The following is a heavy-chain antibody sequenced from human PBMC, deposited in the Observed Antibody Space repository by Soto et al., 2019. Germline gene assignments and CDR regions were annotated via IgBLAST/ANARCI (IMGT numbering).Heavy chain of an antibody. Sequence: QLHLVESGGGVVQPGRSLRLSCAASEFTFSSYGMHWVRQAPGKGLEWVAVITNDGSNKYYADSVKGRFTISRDNSKNTVYLQMNSLRAEDTAVYYCARDITDYGGLGAFDYCGQGTLVTVSS. CDR2: ITNDGSNK. CDR1: EFTFSSYG. CDR3: ARDITDYGGLGAFDY. D-gene: IGHD4-17*01. J-gene: IGHJ4*02. V-gene: IGHV3-33*01.